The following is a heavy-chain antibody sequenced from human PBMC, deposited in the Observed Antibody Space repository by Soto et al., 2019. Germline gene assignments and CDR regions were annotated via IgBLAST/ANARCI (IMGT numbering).Heavy chain of an antibody. J-gene: IGHJ4*02. V-gene: IGHV2-5*02. CDR1: GFSLSTNGVG. Sequence: SGPTLVNPTQTLTLPCTFSGFSLSTNGVGVGCLRRPPGKALEWLALIYWDDEKLYSPSLNSRLTLTKDTSKNQAVLTMTDVDPVDTATYYCARNADYYGPAFDYWGQETLVTVSS. D-gene: IGHD3-10*01. CDR2: IYWDDEK. CDR3: ARNADYYGPAFDY.